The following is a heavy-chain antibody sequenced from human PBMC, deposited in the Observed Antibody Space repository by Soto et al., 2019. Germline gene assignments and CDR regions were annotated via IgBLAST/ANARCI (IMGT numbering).Heavy chain of an antibody. CDR1: GGSISSGGYS. D-gene: IGHD3-9*01. J-gene: IGHJ4*02. V-gene: IGHV4-30-2*01. CDR2: IYHSGST. CDR3: ARNNYDILTGYYPLDY. Sequence: TSETLSLTCAVSGGSISSGGYSWSWIRQPPGKGLEWIGYIYHSGSTYYNPSLKSRVTISVDRSKNQFSLKLSSVTAADTAVYYCARNNYDILTGYYPLDYWGQGTLVTVSS.